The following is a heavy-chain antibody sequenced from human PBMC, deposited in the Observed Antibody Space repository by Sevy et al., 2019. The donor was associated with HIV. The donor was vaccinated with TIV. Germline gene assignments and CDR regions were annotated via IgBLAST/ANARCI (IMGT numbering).Heavy chain of an antibody. D-gene: IGHD1-7*01. J-gene: IGHJ4*02. Sequence: GGYLRLSCEVSGFSVSSNYMNWVRQAPERGPEWVSVIYGSGTTLYADSVRGRFTISRDNSKNTLYLQMNSLRAGDTAVYYCVRDLVTWELQDDYWGQGTLVTVSS. V-gene: IGHV3-53*01. CDR3: VRDLVTWELQDDY. CDR1: GFSVSSNY. CDR2: IYGSGTT.